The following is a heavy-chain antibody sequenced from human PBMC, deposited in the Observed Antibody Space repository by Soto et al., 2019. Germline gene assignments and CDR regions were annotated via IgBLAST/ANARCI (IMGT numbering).Heavy chain of an antibody. V-gene: IGHV3-23*01. D-gene: IGHD6-13*01. Sequence: EMQLLESGGGLVQHGGSLRLSCAASGFTFSSYAMSWVRQAPGKGLEWLSTISGSGGSTNYADSVKGRFTISRDNFKNTLFLQMNSLRAEDTAVYYCAKGVIAAAPNMDVWGKGTTVTVSS. J-gene: IGHJ6*03. CDR3: AKGVIAAAPNMDV. CDR1: GFTFSSYA. CDR2: ISGSGGST.